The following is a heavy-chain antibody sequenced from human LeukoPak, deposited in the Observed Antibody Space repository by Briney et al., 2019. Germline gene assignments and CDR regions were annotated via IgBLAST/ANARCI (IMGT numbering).Heavy chain of an antibody. J-gene: IGHJ4*02. V-gene: IGHV4-39*07. CDR1: GGSISSSSYY. Sequence: PSETLSLTCTVSGGSISSSSYYWGWIRQPPGKGLEWIGSIYYSGSTYYNPSLKSRVTISVDTSKNQFSLKLSSVTAADTAVYYCAVRVEENTSLHDPSDYWGQGTLVTVSS. CDR2: IYYSGST. CDR3: AVRVEENTSLHDPSDY. D-gene: IGHD2/OR15-2a*01.